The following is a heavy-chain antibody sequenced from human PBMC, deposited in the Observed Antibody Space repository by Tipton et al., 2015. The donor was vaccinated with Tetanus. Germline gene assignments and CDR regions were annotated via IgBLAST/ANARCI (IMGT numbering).Heavy chain of an antibody. V-gene: IGHV4-59*01. CDR3: ARIGWLQQNKPAFDI. CDR2: VHYSGST. CDR1: GFTFRNAW. J-gene: IGHJ3*02. Sequence: LRLSCVVSGFTFRNAWMTWVRQAPGKGLEWTGYVHYSGSTNYSPSLRSRVTLSVDTSKNQFSLKLSSVTAADTAVYYCARIGWLQQNKPAFDIWGQGTVVTVSS. D-gene: IGHD6-19*01.